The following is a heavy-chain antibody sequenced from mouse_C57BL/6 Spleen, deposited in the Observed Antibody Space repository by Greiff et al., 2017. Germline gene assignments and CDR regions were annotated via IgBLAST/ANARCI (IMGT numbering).Heavy chain of an antibody. V-gene: IGHV1-52*01. D-gene: IGHD1-1*01. CDR3: ARDYYGSSLYFDY. CDR2: IDPSDSET. CDR1: GYTFTSYW. J-gene: IGHJ2*01. Sequence: QVQLKQPGAELVRPGSSVKLSCKASGYTFTSYWMHWVKQRPIQGLEWIGNIDPSDSETHYNQKFKDKATLTVDKSSSTAYMQLSSLTSEDSAVYYCARDYYGSSLYFDYWGQGTTLTVSS.